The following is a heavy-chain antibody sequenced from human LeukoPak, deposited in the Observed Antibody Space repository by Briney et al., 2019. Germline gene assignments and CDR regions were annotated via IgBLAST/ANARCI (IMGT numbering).Heavy chain of an antibody. CDR1: GFTLSSYE. Sequence: GGSLRLSCAASGFTLSSYEMNWFRQAPGKGLEWVSYISSSGSTIYYADSVKGRFTISRDNAKNSLYLQMNSLRVEDMAVYYCARDLVVRGRWSWFDPRGQGTLVTVSS. J-gene: IGHJ5*02. V-gene: IGHV3-48*03. CDR3: ARDLVVRGRWSWFDP. D-gene: IGHD3-10*01. CDR2: ISSSGSTI.